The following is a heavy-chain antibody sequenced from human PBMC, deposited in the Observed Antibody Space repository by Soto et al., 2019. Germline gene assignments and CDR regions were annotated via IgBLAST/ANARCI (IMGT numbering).Heavy chain of an antibody. CDR3: ARTFCSGGGCYSEFDY. Sequence: QITLKESGPPLVKPTQTLTLTCTFSGFSLITNGVGVGWIRQPPGKALEWLALIYWDDDKRFSPSLKTRLTFTKDTSKNQVVLTMTNMDPVDTATYYCARTFCSGGGCYSEFDYWGQGILVTVSS. CDR1: GFSLITNGVG. D-gene: IGHD2-15*01. J-gene: IGHJ4*02. CDR2: IYWDDDK. V-gene: IGHV2-5*02.